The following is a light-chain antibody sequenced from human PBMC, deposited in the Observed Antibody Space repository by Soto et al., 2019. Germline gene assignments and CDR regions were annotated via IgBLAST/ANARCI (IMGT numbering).Light chain of an antibody. V-gene: IGLV7-46*01. CDR2: DIS. Sequence: QTVVTQEPSLTVSPGGTVTLTCASSTGAVTSGYYPNWFQQKPGQAPRTLIFDISNKHSWTPARFSGSLLGGKAALTLSGAQPEDEADYYCLLSYSGSAVFGGGTQLTVL. J-gene: IGLJ7*01. CDR3: LLSYSGSAV. CDR1: TGAVTSGYY.